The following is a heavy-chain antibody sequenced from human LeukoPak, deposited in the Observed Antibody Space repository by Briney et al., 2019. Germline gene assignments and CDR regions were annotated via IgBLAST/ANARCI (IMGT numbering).Heavy chain of an antibody. CDR2: IRYDGSNK. Sequence: SGGSLRLSCAASGFTFSSYGMHWVRQAPGKGLEWVAFIRYDGSNKYYADSVKGRFTISRDNSKNTLYLQMNSLRAEDTAVYYCAKALGGSGSYYNPLDYWGQGTLVTVSS. V-gene: IGHV3-30*02. CDR1: GFTFSSYG. J-gene: IGHJ4*02. D-gene: IGHD3-10*01. CDR3: AKALGGSGSYYNPLDY.